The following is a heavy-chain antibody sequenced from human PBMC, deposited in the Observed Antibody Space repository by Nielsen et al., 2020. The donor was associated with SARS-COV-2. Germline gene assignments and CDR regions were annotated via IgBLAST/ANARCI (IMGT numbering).Heavy chain of an antibody. V-gene: IGHV4-61*02. J-gene: IGHJ4*02. CDR3: ARVRPYYFDH. CDR1: GGSISSGSYY. CDR2: IYTSGST. Sequence: SETLSLTCTVSGGSISSGSYYWSWIRQPAGKGLEWIGRIYTSGSTNYNPSLKSRVTISVDTSKNQFSLKLSSVTAADTAVYYCARVRPYYFDHWGQGILVTVSS.